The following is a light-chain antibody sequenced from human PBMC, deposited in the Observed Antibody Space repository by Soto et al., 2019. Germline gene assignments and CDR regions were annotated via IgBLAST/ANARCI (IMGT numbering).Light chain of an antibody. V-gene: IGKV3-15*01. CDR3: QQYDEWPLT. J-gene: IGKJ4*01. CDR1: QNVKTR. Sequence: EKVMTQSPATLSVSPGERATLSCRASQNVKTRLAWYQQQPGQAPRLLIYDAFTRATGIPARFSGSASGTEFTLTISSLQSEDFAVYYCQQYDEWPLTFGGGTKVEIK. CDR2: DAF.